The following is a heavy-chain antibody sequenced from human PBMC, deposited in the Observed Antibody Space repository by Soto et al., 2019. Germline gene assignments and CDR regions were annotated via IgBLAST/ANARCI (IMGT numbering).Heavy chain of an antibody. Sequence: QVQLQESGPGLVKPSQTLSLTCPVSGGSISSGGYYWRWIRQHPGKGLEWIGYIYYSGSTYYNPSLKSRVTISVDTSKNQFARKLSSVSAADTAGYYCARARMIVVVEGYYFDYCGQGTLVTVSS. CDR2: IYYSGST. D-gene: IGHD3-22*01. V-gene: IGHV4-31*03. J-gene: IGHJ4*02. CDR3: ARARMIVVVEGYYFDY. CDR1: GGSISSGGYY.